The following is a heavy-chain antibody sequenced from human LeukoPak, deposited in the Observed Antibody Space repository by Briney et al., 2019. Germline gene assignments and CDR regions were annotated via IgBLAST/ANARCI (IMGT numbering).Heavy chain of an antibody. D-gene: IGHD3-10*01. V-gene: IGHV4-38-2*01. Sequence: SETLSLTCAVSSYSISSGYYWAWIRQPPGKGLEWIGTIYHSGSTYYNPSLKSRVTMSVDTSKNQFSLKLSSVTAADTAVYYCARGLKGSGSYYKRTNWFDPWGQGTLVTVSS. CDR2: IYHSGST. CDR3: ARGLKGSGSYYKRTNWFDP. CDR1: SYSISSGYY. J-gene: IGHJ5*02.